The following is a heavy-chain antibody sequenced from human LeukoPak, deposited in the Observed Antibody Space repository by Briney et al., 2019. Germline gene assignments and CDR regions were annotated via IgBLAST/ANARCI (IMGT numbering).Heavy chain of an antibody. CDR3: ARESPYRGYADY. Sequence: ASVKVSCKAPGYTLSKLSIHWVRQPSGKGLEWMGAFDPEDGETIYAQEFQGRVTMTRDTSTSTVYMELSSLRSEDTAVYYCARESPYRGYADYWGQGTLVTVSS. CDR1: GYTLSKLS. J-gene: IGHJ4*02. V-gene: IGHV1-24*01. D-gene: IGHD2-8*01. CDR2: FDPEDGET.